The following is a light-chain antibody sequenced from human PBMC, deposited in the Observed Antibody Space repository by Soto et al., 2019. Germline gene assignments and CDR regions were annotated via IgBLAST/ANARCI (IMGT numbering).Light chain of an antibody. CDR2: EVS. J-gene: IGLJ3*02. CDR1: SSDVGGYNY. V-gene: IGLV2-14*01. Sequence: QSALTQPASVSGSPGQSITISCTGTSSDVGGYNYDSWYQQHPGKAPKLMIYEVSNRPSGVSNLFSGSKSGNTASLAISGLQAEDEADYYCSSYTSSSTVFGGGTKLTVL. CDR3: SSYTSSSTV.